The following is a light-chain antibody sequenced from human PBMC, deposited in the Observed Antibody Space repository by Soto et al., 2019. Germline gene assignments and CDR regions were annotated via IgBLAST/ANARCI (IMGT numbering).Light chain of an antibody. Sequence: HSVLAQTASVSGSPGQSITISCTGTSSDVGGYNYVSWYQQHPGKAPKLMIYEVRNRPSGISNRFSGSKSGNTASLTISGLQAEDEADYYCTSYTSSSPYVFGTGTKVTVL. CDR1: SSDVGGYNY. J-gene: IGLJ1*01. CDR3: TSYTSSSPYV. V-gene: IGLV2-14*01. CDR2: EVR.